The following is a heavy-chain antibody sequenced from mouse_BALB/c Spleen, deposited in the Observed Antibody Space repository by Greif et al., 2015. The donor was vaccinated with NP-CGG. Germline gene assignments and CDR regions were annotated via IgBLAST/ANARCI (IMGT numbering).Heavy chain of an antibody. Sequence: QVQLKESGPGLVAPSQSLSITCTVSGFSLTSYGVHWVRQPPGKGLEWLGVIWAGGSTNYNSALMSRLSISKDNSKSQVFLKMNSLQTDDTAMYYRARDGYYAMDYWGQGTSVTVSS. CDR2: IWAGGST. V-gene: IGHV2-9*02. J-gene: IGHJ4*01. CDR3: ARDGYYAMDY. CDR1: GFSLTSYG.